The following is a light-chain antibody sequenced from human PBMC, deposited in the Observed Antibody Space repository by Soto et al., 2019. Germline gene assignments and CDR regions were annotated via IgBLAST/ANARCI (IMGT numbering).Light chain of an antibody. J-gene: IGKJ1*01. CDR2: AAS. Sequence: EVILTQSPATLSVSPGESVTLSCRASQNVNHDLAWYQQKAGQAPRILIYAASVRAPGIPVRFSGSGSATESTLTISSLESEDFAFYHCHQYYYWRTFGQGTKLEIK. CDR3: HQYYYWRT. V-gene: IGKV3-15*01. CDR1: QNVNHD.